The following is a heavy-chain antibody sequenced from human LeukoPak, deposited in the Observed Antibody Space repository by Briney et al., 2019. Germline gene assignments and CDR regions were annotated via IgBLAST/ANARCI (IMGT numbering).Heavy chain of an antibody. CDR1: GGTFNNYA. Sequence: ASVKVSCKASGGTFNNYAFSWVRQAPGQGLEWMGGIIPVFGTANYAQKFQGRVTITADESTSTSYMELSSLRLEDTAVYYCARSVIAVAGTGYYFDYWGQGTLVTVSS. V-gene: IGHV1-69*13. CDR3: ARSVIAVAGTGYYFDY. D-gene: IGHD6-19*01. J-gene: IGHJ4*02. CDR2: IIPVFGTA.